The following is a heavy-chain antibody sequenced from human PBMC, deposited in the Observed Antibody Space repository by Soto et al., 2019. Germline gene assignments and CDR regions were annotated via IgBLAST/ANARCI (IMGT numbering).Heavy chain of an antibody. CDR3: ARLSIAARRWFDY. J-gene: IGHJ4*02. D-gene: IGHD6-6*01. V-gene: IGHV4-59*01. CDR1: GGSISSYY. CDR2: IYYSGST. Sequence: SETLSLTCTVSGGSISSYYWSWIRQPPGKGLEWIGYIYYSGSTNYNPSLKSRVTISVDTSKNQFSLKLSSVTAADTAVYYCARLSIAARRWFDYWGQGTLVTVSS.